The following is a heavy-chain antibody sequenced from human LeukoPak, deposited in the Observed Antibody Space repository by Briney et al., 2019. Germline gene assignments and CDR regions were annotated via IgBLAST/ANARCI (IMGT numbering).Heavy chain of an antibody. CDR2: MNPNSGNT. Sequence: GASVKVSCKASGYTFTSYDINWVRQATGQGPEWMGWMNPNSGNTGYAQKFQGRVTMTRNTSISTAYMELSNVRSEDTAMYYCANNLPANRRFQHWGQGTLVTVSS. V-gene: IGHV1-8*01. CDR1: GYTFTSYD. D-gene: IGHD1-14*01. J-gene: IGHJ1*01. CDR3: ANNLPANRRFQH.